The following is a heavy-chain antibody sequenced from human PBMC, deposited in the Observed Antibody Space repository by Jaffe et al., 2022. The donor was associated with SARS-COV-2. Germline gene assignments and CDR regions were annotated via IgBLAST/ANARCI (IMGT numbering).Heavy chain of an antibody. J-gene: IGHJ4*02. V-gene: IGHV3-48*03. Sequence: EVQLVESGGGLVQPGGSLRLSCAASGFTFSSYEMNWVRQAPGKGLEWVSYISSSGSTIYYADSVKGRFTISRDNAKNSLYLQMNSLRAEDTAVYYCARDGQWLVPSDYWGQGTLVTVSS. CDR1: GFTFSSYE. D-gene: IGHD6-19*01. CDR3: ARDGQWLVPSDY. CDR2: ISSSGSTI.